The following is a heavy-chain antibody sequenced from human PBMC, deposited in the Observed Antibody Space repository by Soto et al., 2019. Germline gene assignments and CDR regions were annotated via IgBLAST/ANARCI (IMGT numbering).Heavy chain of an antibody. CDR2: IIPIFGTA. CDR1: GGTFSSYA. D-gene: IGHD2-15*01. CDR3: AREECSGGSCYVVWFDP. V-gene: IGHV1-69*01. Sequence: QVQLVQSGAEVKKPESSVKVSCKASGGTFSSYAISWVRQAPGQGLEWMGGIIPIFGTANYAQKFQGRVTITADESTSTAYMELSSLRSEDTAVYYCAREECSGGSCYVVWFDPWGQGTLVTVSS. J-gene: IGHJ5*02.